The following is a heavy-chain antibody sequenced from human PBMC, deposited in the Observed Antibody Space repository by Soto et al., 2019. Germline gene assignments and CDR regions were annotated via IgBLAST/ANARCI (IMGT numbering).Heavy chain of an antibody. D-gene: IGHD6-13*01. CDR3: AKAKDSSSWYPVYFQH. V-gene: IGHV3-23*01. CDR1: AFTFSSYA. Sequence: EVQLLESGGGLVQPGGSLRLSCAASAFTFSSYAMTWVRQAPGKGLEWVSAISGSGFSTYYADSVKGRFTISRDNSKNTLYLQMHSLRADDTAVYYCAKAKDSSSWYPVYFQHWGQGTLVTVSS. CDR2: ISGSGFST. J-gene: IGHJ1*01.